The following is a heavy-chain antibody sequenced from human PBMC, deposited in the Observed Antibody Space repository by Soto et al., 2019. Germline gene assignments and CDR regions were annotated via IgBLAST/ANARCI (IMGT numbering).Heavy chain of an antibody. CDR2: ISSSSSYI. J-gene: IGHJ4*02. CDR3: ARVRKSGATTPFDY. Sequence: EVQLVESGGGLVKPGGSLRLSCAASGFTFSSYSMNWVRQAPGKGLEWVSSISSSSSYIYYADSVKGRFTISRDNAKNSLYLQMNSLRAEDTAVYYCARVRKSGATTPFDYWGQGTLVTVSS. V-gene: IGHV3-21*01. D-gene: IGHD1-26*01. CDR1: GFTFSSYS.